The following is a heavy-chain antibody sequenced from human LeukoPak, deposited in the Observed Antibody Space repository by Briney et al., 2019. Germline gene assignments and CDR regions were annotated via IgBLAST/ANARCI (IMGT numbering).Heavy chain of an antibody. V-gene: IGHV3-30*03. D-gene: IGHD3-22*01. CDR1: GFTFRSYG. Sequence: PGGSLILSCAATGFTFRSYGMHWVRQAPSKGLEWLAVISYDGSNKYYADSVKGRFTISRDHSKNTLYLQMNSLRVEDTAVYYCAREYPPRYYYDSSGYLDYWGQGTLVTVSS. J-gene: IGHJ4*02. CDR3: AREYPPRYYYDSSGYLDY. CDR2: ISYDGSNK.